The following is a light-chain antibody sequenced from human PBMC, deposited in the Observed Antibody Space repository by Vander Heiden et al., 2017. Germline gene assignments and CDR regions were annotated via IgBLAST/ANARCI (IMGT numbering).Light chain of an antibody. V-gene: IGKV4-1*01. CDR2: WAS. Sequence: DIVMTPYPDSLAVSLGERSTINCKSSQSVLYSSNNKNYLAWYQQKPGQPPKLLIYWASTRESGVPDRCSGSGSGTDFTLTISSLQAEDVAVYYCQQYYSTPPTWTFGQGTKVEIK. J-gene: IGKJ1*01. CDR1: QSVLYSSNNKNY. CDR3: QQYYSTPPTWT.